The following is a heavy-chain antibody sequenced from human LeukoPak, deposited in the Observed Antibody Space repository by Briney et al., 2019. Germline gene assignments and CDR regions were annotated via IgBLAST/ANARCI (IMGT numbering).Heavy chain of an antibody. CDR2: IYTSGTT. CDR1: GGYITNYY. D-gene: IGHD6-6*01. CDR3: ARQGGYSSPFSV. V-gene: IGHV4-4*09. J-gene: IGHJ6*04. Sequence: TSETLSLTCTVTGGYITNYYWSWVRQPPGKGLEWIGYIYTSGTTNYNPSLKSRVTISVDTSRNQLSLRLGSVTAADTAVYYCARQGGYSSPFSVWGKGTTVAVSS.